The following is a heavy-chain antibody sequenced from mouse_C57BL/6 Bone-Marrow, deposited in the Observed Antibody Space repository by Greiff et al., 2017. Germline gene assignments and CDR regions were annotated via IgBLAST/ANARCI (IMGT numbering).Heavy chain of an antibody. J-gene: IGHJ2*01. D-gene: IGHD3-2*02. Sequence: VQLQQPGAELVRPGSSVKLSCKASGYTFTSYWMDWVKQRPGQGLEWIGNIYPSDSETHYNQKFKDKATLTVDKSSSTAYMQLSSLTSEDSAVYYCAREDSSGYYWGQGTTLTVSS. V-gene: IGHV1-61*01. CDR2: IYPSDSET. CDR1: GYTFTSYW. CDR3: AREDSSGYY.